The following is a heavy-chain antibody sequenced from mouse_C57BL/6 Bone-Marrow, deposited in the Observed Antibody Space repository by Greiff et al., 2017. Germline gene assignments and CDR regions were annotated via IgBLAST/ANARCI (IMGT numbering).Heavy chain of an antibody. D-gene: IGHD2-4*01. Sequence: EVKVVESGGGLVQPGGSLKLSCAASGFTFSDYYMYWVRQTPEKRLEWVAYISNGGGSTYYPDTVKGRFTISRDNAKNTLYLQMSRLKSEDTAMYYCARRGYYDYHYYAMDYWGQGTSVTVSS. CDR2: ISNGGGST. V-gene: IGHV5-12*01. J-gene: IGHJ4*01. CDR1: GFTFSDYY. CDR3: ARRGYYDYHYYAMDY.